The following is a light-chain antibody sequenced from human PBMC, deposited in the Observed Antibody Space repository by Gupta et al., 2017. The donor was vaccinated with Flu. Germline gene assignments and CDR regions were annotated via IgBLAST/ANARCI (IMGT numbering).Light chain of an antibody. J-gene: IGLJ3*02. CDR1: RLGNKY. Sequence: SPGQTASITCSGDRLGNKYTSWYQQKPGQYPGLVIYKDSNRASAIPECFSGSDSATTATLTIRGTQAVAEDDYYCQAWDSSSWVFGGGTKLTVL. V-gene: IGLV3-1*01. CDR3: QAWDSSSWV. CDR2: KDS.